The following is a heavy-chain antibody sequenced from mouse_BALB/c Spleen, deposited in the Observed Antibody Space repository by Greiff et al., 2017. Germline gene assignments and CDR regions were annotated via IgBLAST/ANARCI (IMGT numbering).Heavy chain of an antibody. J-gene: IGHJ2*01. V-gene: IGHV14-3*02. CDR2: IDPANGNT. CDR1: GFNIKDTY. D-gene: IGHD2-4*01. Sequence: EVKLMESGAELVKPGASVKLSCTASGFNIKDTYMHWVKQRPEQGLEWIGRIDPANGNTKYDPKFQGKATITADTSSNTAYLQLSSLTSEDTAVYYCAAIYYDYENFDDWGQGTTLTVSS. CDR3: AAIYYDYENFDD.